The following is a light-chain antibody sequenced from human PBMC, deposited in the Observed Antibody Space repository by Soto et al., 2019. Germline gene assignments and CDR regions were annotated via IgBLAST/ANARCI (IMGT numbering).Light chain of an antibody. J-gene: IGLJ3*02. Sequence: QSVLTQPPSVSEAPRQRVTISCSGSSSNFGNNAVNWYQQLPGQAPKLVMFYDDLLPSGVSDRFSGSKSGTSASLAISGLQSEDEGDYYCAAWDDYLNGWVFGGGTKLTVL. V-gene: IGLV1-36*01. CDR2: YDD. CDR3: AAWDDYLNGWV. CDR1: SSNFGNNA.